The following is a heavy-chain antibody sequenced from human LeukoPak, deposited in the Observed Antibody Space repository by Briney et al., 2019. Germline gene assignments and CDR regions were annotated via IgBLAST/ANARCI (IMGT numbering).Heavy chain of an antibody. V-gene: IGHV1-8*01. J-gene: IGHJ4*02. CDR1: GYTFTSYD. CDR2: MNPNSGNT. D-gene: IGHD6-19*01. Sequence: ASVKVSCRASGYTFTSYDINWVRQATGQGLEWMGWMNPNSGNTGYAQKFQGRVTMTRNTSISTAYMELSSLRSEDTAVYYCASVNPYSSGWYDLDYWGQGTLVTVSS. CDR3: ASVNPYSSGWYDLDY.